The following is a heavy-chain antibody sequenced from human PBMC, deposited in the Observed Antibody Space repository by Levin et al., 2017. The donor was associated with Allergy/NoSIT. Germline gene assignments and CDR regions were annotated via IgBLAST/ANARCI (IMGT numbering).Heavy chain of an antibody. CDR1: GFTFSTYG. CDR3: AKDLSYCSGGSCYLNDAFDI. Sequence: GGSLRLSCAASGFTFSTYGMHWVRQAPGKGLEWVAVISYDGSNKYYADSVKGRFTISRDNSKNTLYLQMNSLRPEDTAVYYCAKDLSYCSGGSCYLNDAFDIWGQGTLVTVSS. CDR2: ISYDGSNK. D-gene: IGHD2-15*01. J-gene: IGHJ3*02. V-gene: IGHV3-30*18.